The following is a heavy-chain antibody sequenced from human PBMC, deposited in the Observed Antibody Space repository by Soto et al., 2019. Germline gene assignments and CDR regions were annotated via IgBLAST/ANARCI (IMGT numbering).Heavy chain of an antibody. J-gene: IGHJ6*02. Sequence: QVQLVQSGAEVKKPGASVKVSCKASGYTFTSSDINWVRKATGQGLEWMGWMKPNSGNPGYAQNFQGRVTMTRNTSISTTDMGLSSLSSEDTAVHYCARNALRFSFDGMDVWGQGTTVTFSS. D-gene: IGHD3-3*01. V-gene: IGHV1-8*01. CDR3: ARNALRFSFDGMDV. CDR1: GYTFTSSD. CDR2: MKPNSGNP.